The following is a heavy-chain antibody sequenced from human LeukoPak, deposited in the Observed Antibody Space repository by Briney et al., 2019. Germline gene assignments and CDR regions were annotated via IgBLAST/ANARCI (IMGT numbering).Heavy chain of an antibody. V-gene: IGHV4-61*02. Sequence: SQTLSLTCTVSGGSISSGSYYWSWIRQPAGKGLEWIGRIYTSGSTNYNPSLKSRVTISVDTSKNQFSLKLSTVTAADTAVYYCARHRSQLPPGGYWGQGTLVTVSS. CDR2: IYTSGST. CDR1: GGSISSGSYY. CDR3: ARHRSQLPPGGY. J-gene: IGHJ4*02. D-gene: IGHD2-2*01.